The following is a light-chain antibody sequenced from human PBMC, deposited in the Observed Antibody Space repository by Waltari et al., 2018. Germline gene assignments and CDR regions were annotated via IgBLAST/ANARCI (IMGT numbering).Light chain of an antibody. V-gene: IGKV1-39*01. CDR1: QSISSY. J-gene: IGKJ1*01. CDR3: QQSYSTPWT. CDR2: AAS. Sequence: DIQMTQSPSSLSASVVDRVTITCRASQSISSYLNWYQQKPGKAPKLLIYAASSLQSGVPSRFSGSGSGTDFTLTISSLQPEDFATYYCQQSYSTPWTFGQGXKVEIK.